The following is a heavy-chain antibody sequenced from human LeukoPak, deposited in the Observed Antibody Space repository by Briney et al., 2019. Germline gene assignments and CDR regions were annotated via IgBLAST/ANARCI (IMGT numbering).Heavy chain of an antibody. D-gene: IGHD6-13*01. Sequence: ASVKVSCKASGYTFTNYYMHWVRQAPGQGLEWMVIINPSSGSTTSAQKFQGRVTMTRDSSTSTVYMELTSLRSEDTAVYYCARGPPIAASGYSYFDYWGQGTLVTVSS. V-gene: IGHV1-46*01. CDR3: ARGPPIAASGYSYFDY. J-gene: IGHJ4*02. CDR1: GYTFTNYY. CDR2: INPSSGST.